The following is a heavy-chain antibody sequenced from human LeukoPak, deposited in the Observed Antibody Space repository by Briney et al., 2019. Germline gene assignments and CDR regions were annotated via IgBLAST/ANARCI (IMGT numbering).Heavy chain of an antibody. CDR2: INPNSGGT. Sequence: ASVKVSCKASGYTFTGYYMHWVRQAPGQGLEWMGRINPNSGGTNYAQKFQGRVTMTRDTSISTAYTELSRLRSDDTAVYYCARDRGYCSGGSCYSSFDIWGQGTMVTVSS. J-gene: IGHJ3*02. V-gene: IGHV1-2*06. CDR1: GYTFTGYY. CDR3: ARDRGYCSGGSCYSSFDI. D-gene: IGHD2-15*01.